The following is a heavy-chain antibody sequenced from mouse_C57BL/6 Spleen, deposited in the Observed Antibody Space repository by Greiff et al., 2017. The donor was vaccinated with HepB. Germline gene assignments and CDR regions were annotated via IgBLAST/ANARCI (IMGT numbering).Heavy chain of an antibody. D-gene: IGHD2-4*01. CDR1: GYSITSGYY. CDR2: ISYDGSN. V-gene: IGHV3-6*01. J-gene: IGHJ4*01. CDR3: ARYPYDYPYYYAMDY. Sequence: EVQLQQSGPGLVKPSQSLSLTCSVTGYSITSGYYWNWIRQFPGNKLEWMGYISYDGSNNYNPSLKNRISITRDTSKNQFFLKLNSVTTEDTATYYYARYPYDYPYYYAMDYWGQGTSVTVSS.